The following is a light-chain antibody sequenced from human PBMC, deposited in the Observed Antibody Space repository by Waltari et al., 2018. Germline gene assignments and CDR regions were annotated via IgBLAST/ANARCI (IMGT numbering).Light chain of an antibody. CDR2: DAS. Sequence: EIVLTQSPATLSLSSGDRATLSCRASQSVSSSLAWYQQIPGQAPRLLIYDASNRATGIPARFSGSGSGTDFTLTISSLEPEDFAVYYCQQRSSWPLTFGGGTKVEVK. V-gene: IGKV3-11*01. CDR1: QSVSSS. CDR3: QQRSSWPLT. J-gene: IGKJ4*01.